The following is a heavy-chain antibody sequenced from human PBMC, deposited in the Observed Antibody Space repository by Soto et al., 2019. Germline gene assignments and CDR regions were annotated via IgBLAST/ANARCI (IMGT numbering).Heavy chain of an antibody. CDR3: AKDPDGGASSSWYVDY. D-gene: IGHD6-13*01. V-gene: IGHV3-9*01. CDR1: GFTFDDYA. CDR2: ISWNSGSI. Sequence: EVQLVESGGGLVQPGRSLRLSCAASGFTFDDYAMHWVRQAPGKGLEWVSGISWNSGSIGYADSVKGRFTISRDNAKNSLYLQMNSLRAEDTALYYCAKDPDGGASSSWYVDYWGQGTLVTVSS. J-gene: IGHJ4*02.